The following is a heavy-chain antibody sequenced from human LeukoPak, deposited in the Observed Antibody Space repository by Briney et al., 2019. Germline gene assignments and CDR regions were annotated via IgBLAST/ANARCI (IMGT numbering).Heavy chain of an antibody. D-gene: IGHD5-12*01. Sequence: PGGSLRLSCVASGFTLSGYWKSWVRQAPGKGLEWVARLHADGIERYYVDPVKGRFTISRDNAKNSLHLQMYSLRLDDTAVYYCARGGYSFDYLGQGTLVTVSS. CDR3: ARGGYSFDY. V-gene: IGHV3-7*01. CDR2: LHADGIER. CDR1: GFTLSGYW. J-gene: IGHJ4*02.